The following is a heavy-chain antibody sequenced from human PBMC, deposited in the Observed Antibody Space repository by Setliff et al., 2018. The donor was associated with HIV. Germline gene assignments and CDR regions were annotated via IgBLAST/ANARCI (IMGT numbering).Heavy chain of an antibody. CDR1: GFTFSTYS. D-gene: IGHD3-9*01. J-gene: IGHJ6*02. CDR3: ARGGRLQYFDWPSYAMDV. V-gene: IGHV3-21*06. Sequence: GGSLRLSCAASGFTFSTYSMNWVRQAPGKGLEWVASISSSSSHIYSADSLKGRFTISRDNGKNSLYLQMNSLRAEDTAVYYCARGGRLQYFDWPSYAMDVWGQGTTVTVSS. CDR2: ISSSSSHI.